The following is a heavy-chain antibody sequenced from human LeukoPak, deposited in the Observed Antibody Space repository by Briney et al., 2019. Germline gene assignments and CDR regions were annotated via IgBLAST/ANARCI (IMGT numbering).Heavy chain of an antibody. V-gene: IGHV4-34*01. Sequence: SETLSLTCAVYGGSFSGYYWSWIRQPPGKGLEWIGEINHSGSTNYNPSLKSRVTISVDTSKNQFSLKLSSVTAADTAVYYCARHGAMAPPFDYWGQGTLVTVSS. CDR1: GGSFSGYY. CDR3: ARHGAMAPPFDY. CDR2: INHSGST. D-gene: IGHD5-18*01. J-gene: IGHJ4*02.